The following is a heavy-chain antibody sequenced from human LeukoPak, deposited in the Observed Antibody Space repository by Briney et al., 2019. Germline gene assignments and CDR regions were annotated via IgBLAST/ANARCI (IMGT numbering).Heavy chain of an antibody. V-gene: IGHV3-7*01. CDR2: IKPGGSEK. Sequence: GGSLRLSCSASGFTFSSYAMHWVRQAPGKGLEWVANIKPGGSEKYYVDSVKGRFTISRDNAKNSLYLQMNGLRAEDTAVYYCARDVGYGDYWGQGTLVTVSS. D-gene: IGHD2-8*02. CDR1: GFTFSSYA. J-gene: IGHJ4*02. CDR3: ARDVGYGDY.